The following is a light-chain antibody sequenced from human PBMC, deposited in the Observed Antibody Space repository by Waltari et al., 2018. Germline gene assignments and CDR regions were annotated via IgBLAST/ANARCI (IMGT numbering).Light chain of an antibody. Sequence: QSALTPPASVPASPRQSITIPRPGTSSAVGGYNHASWSQQHPDKAPKLMIYDVSNRPSGVSNRFSGSKSGNTASLTISGLQAEDEADYYCSSYTSSSTVVFGGGTKLTVL. CDR3: SSYTSSSTVV. CDR1: SSAVGGYNH. J-gene: IGLJ2*01. V-gene: IGLV2-14*03. CDR2: DVS.